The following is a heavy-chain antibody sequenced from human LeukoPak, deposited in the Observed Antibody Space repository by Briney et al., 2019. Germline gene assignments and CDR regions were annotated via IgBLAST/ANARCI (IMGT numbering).Heavy chain of an antibody. Sequence: GGSLRLSCATSRFTFSSFVMGWVRQAPGKGLECVSAISGSGRNTYYADSVKGRFTISRDNSKNTLYLQMNSLRAEDTAVYYCACSDRFDVWGQGTTVTVSS. CDR3: ACSDRFDV. CDR1: RFTFSSFV. D-gene: IGHD3-10*02. J-gene: IGHJ6*02. CDR2: ISGSGRNT. V-gene: IGHV3-23*01.